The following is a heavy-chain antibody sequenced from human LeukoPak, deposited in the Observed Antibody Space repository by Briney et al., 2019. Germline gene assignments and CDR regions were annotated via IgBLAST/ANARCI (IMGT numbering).Heavy chain of an antibody. CDR1: GYTFTSYG. D-gene: IGHD6-13*01. CDR2: ISAYNGNT. Sequence: ASVKVSCKASGYTFTSYGISWVRQAPGQGLEWMGWISAYNGNTNYAQKLQGRVTMTTDTSTSTAYTELRSLRSDDTAVYYCASSKPYSSSWYYFDYWGQGTLVTVSS. V-gene: IGHV1-18*01. CDR3: ASSKPYSSSWYYFDY. J-gene: IGHJ4*02.